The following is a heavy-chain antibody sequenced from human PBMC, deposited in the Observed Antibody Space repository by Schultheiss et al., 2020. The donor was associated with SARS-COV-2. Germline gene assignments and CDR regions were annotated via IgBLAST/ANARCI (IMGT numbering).Heavy chain of an antibody. D-gene: IGHD6-6*01. CDR3: ARSMFDP. J-gene: IGHJ5*02. V-gene: IGHV1-2*02. Sequence: ASVKVSCKASGYTFTSYDINWVRQATGQGLEWMGGIIPIFGTANYAQKFQGRVTMTRDTTINTAYMELTRLTFDDTAVYYCARSMFDPWGQGTLVTVSS. CDR2: IIPIFGTA. CDR1: GYTFTSYD.